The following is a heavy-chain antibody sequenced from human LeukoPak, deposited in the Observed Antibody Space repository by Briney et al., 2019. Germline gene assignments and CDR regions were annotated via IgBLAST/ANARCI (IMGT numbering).Heavy chain of an antibody. CDR1: GYTFPIYA. J-gene: IGHJ5*02. CDR3: ARGIFGTSPALDL. V-gene: IGHV1-3*02. CDR2: TNGDNGLT. D-gene: IGHD2-2*01. Sequence: ASVKVSCKASGYTFPIYAMHWVRQAPGQRLQWMGWTNGDNGLTYYSEEFQGRVTITRDTSANTAYMQLSSLTSEDMAVYFCARGIFGTSPALDLWGQGTLVTVSS.